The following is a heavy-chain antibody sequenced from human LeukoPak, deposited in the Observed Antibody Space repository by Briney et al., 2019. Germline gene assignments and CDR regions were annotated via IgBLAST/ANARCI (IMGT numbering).Heavy chain of an antibody. Sequence: SETLSLTCAVYGGSFSTYYWSWVRQPPGKGLEWIAEITRNGYTNYNPSLKSRVTISIDTSKDQFSLNLRSVTAADTAVYYCARGVGAETSGNFWGQGTLVTVSS. J-gene: IGHJ4*02. V-gene: IGHV4-34*01. D-gene: IGHD1-26*01. CDR2: ITRNGYT. CDR3: ARGVGAETSGNF. CDR1: GGSFSTYY.